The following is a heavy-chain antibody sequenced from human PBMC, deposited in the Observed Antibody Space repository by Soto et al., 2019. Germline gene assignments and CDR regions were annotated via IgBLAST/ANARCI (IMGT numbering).Heavy chain of an antibody. CDR2: ISGGGGVST. V-gene: IGHV3-23*01. D-gene: IGHD3-10*01. Sequence: LRVSCAASGFTFRSYAMTWVRQAPGKGLEWVSGISGGGGVSTYYADSVKGRFTISRDNSMNTLYLQMNRLRAEDTAVYYCAKDAISMVRGVNNWFDPWGQGTLVTVSS. J-gene: IGHJ5*02. CDR3: AKDAISMVRGVNNWFDP. CDR1: GFTFRSYA.